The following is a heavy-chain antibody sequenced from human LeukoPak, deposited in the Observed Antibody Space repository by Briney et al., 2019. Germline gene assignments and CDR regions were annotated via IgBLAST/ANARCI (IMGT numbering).Heavy chain of an antibody. CDR2: IWYDGSNK. CDR3: ARDPTYYYDSSGFDY. CDR1: GFTFSSYG. Sequence: PGGSLRLSCAASGFTFSSYGMHWVRQAPGKGLEWVAVIWYDGSNKYYADSVKGRFTISRDNSKNTLYLQMNSLRAEDTAVYYCARDPTYYYDSSGFDYWGQGTLVTVSS. J-gene: IGHJ4*02. V-gene: IGHV3-33*01. D-gene: IGHD3-22*01.